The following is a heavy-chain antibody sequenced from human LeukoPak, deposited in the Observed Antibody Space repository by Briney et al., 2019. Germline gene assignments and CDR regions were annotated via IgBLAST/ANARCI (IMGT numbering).Heavy chain of an antibody. CDR3: ARETFDYDSSGYYAFDY. J-gene: IGHJ4*02. V-gene: IGHV1-18*01. CDR1: GYTFTSYG. D-gene: IGHD3-22*01. Sequence: ASVKVSCKASGYTFTSYGSSWVRQAPGQGLEWMGWSSAYNGNTNYAQKLQGRVTMTTDTSTSTAYVELRSLRSDDTAVYYCARETFDYDSSGYYAFDYWGQGTLVTVSS. CDR2: SSAYNGNT.